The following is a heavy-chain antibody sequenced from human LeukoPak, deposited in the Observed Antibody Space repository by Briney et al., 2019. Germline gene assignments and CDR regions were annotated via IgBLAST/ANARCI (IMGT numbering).Heavy chain of an antibody. CDR1: GGSFSDYY. CDR2: INPRGST. D-gene: IGHD3-22*01. CDR3: DRDLYSSGTYYYYGMDV. J-gene: IGHJ6*02. Sequence: PSETLSLTCAVYGGSFSDYYWSWIRQPPGKGLEWIGEINPRGSTNYSPSLKSRVTISVDTSKKQFSLKLSSVTAADTAVYYCDRDLYSSGTYYYYGMDVWGQGTTVTVSS. V-gene: IGHV4-34*01.